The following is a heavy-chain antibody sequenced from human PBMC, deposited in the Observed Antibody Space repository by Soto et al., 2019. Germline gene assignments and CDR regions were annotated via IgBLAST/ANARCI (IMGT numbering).Heavy chain of an antibody. CDR1: GYSFTSYW. CDR3: ARHSSSWSDDYYYYMDV. D-gene: IGHD6-13*01. V-gene: IGHV5-51*01. Sequence: GESLKISCKGSGYSFTSYWIGWVCQMPGKGLEWMGIIYPGDSDTRYSPSFQGQVTISADKSISTDYLQWSSLKASDTAMYYFARHSSSWSDDYYYYMDVWGKGTTVTVS. J-gene: IGHJ6*03. CDR2: IYPGDSDT.